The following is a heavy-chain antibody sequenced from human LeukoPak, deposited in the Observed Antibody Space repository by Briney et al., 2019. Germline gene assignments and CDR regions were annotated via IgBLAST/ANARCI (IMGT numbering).Heavy chain of an antibody. D-gene: IGHD1-26*01. CDR1: GFTFSSYA. CDR2: ISYDGSNK. V-gene: IGHV3-30-3*01. Sequence: PGRSLRLSCAASGFTFSSYAMHWVRQAPGKGLEWVAVISYDGSNKYYADSVKGRFTISRDNSKNTLCLQMNSLRAEDTAVYYCARDHVGAIDYWGQGTLVTVSS. CDR3: ARDHVGAIDY. J-gene: IGHJ4*02.